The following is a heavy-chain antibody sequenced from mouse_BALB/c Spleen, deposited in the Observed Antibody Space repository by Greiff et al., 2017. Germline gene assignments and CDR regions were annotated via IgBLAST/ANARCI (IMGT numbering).Heavy chain of an antibody. J-gene: IGHJ2*01. CDR1: GFNIKDTY. CDR2: IDPANGNT. Sequence: VQLKQSGAELVKPGASVKLSCTASGFNIKDTYMHWVKQRPEQGLEWIGRIDPANGNTKYDPKFQGKATITADTSSNTAYLQLSSLTSEDTAVYYCAPYRYDGYFDYWGQGTTLTVSS. CDR3: APYRYDGYFDY. V-gene: IGHV14-3*02. D-gene: IGHD2-14*01.